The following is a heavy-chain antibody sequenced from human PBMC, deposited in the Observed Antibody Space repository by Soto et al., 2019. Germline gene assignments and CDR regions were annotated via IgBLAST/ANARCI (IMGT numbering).Heavy chain of an antibody. CDR1: GFTFSSYG. CDR3: AKDKTEYSSGWYGYYGMDV. J-gene: IGHJ6*02. Sequence: SLKISCAASGFTFSSYGMHWVRQAPGKGLEWVAVIWYDGSNKYYADSVKGRYTISRDNSKNTLYLQMNSLRAEDTAVYYCAKDKTEYSSGWYGYYGMDVWGQGTTVTVSS. D-gene: IGHD6-19*01. V-gene: IGHV3-33*06. CDR2: IWYDGSNK.